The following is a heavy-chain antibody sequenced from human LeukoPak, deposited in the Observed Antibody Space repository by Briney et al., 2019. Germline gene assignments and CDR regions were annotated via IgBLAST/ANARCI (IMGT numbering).Heavy chain of an antibody. Sequence: AAVKVSCKASGYTFTGYYMHWVRQAPGQGLEWMGWINRNSGGTNYAQKFQGRVTMPRDTSISTAYMELSRLRSDNTAVYYSASLPSGYCSGGSCYYWGQGTLVTVSS. CDR3: ASLPSGYCSGGSCYY. CDR1: GYTFTGYY. V-gene: IGHV1-2*02. J-gene: IGHJ4*02. CDR2: INRNSGGT. D-gene: IGHD2-15*01.